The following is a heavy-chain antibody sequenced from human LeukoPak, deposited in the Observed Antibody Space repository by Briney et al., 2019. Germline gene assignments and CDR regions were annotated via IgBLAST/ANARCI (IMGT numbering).Heavy chain of an antibody. CDR1: GFTFSRYW. J-gene: IGHJ5*02. Sequence: GGSLRLSCAASGFTFSRYWMSWVRQAPGKGLEWVASINQDGSETYSVDSVKGQFTISRDNAKNSLYLQMNSLRAEDTAVYYCAKPEYGDYWFDPWGQGTLVTVSS. CDR3: AKPEYGDYWFDP. V-gene: IGHV3-7*03. CDR2: INQDGSET. D-gene: IGHD4-17*01.